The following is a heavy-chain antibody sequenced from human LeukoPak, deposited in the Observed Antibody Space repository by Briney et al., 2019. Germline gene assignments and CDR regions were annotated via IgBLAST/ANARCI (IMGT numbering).Heavy chain of an antibody. CDR3: ARSGQLVGYYFDY. CDR2: ISSDGSNK. V-gene: IGHV3-30*03. CDR1: GFTFSTYG. J-gene: IGHJ4*02. D-gene: IGHD6-13*01. Sequence: PGRSLTLSCAASGFTFSTYGMHWVRQAPGKGLEWVALISSDGSNKDYADSVKGRFTISRDNSKNTLYLQMNSLRDEDTAVYYCARSGQLVGYYFDYWGQGTLVTVSS.